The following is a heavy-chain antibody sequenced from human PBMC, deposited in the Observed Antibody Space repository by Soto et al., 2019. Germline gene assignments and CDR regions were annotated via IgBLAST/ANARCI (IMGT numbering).Heavy chain of an antibody. D-gene: IGHD3-10*01. CDR1: GGSISSGDYY. CDR2: IYYSGST. CDR3: ASQQWFGELGAGMDV. Sequence: TLSLTCTVSGGSISSGDYYWSWIRQPPGKGLEWIGYIYYSGSTYYNPSLKSRVTISVDTSKNQFSLKLSSVTAADTAVYYCASQQWFGELGAGMDVWGQGTTVTV. J-gene: IGHJ6*02. V-gene: IGHV4-30-4*01.